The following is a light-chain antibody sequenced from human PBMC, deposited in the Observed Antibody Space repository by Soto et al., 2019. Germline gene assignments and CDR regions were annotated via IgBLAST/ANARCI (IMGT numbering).Light chain of an antibody. J-gene: IGKJ1*01. Sequence: DIVLTQSPDSLAVSLGERATINCKSSQSVLYSSNNKNYLAWYQLKPGQPPKLLIYWASTRESGVPDRFSGSGSGADFTLTSSSVQAEDVVVYYCQQYYSARTFGQGTKVEIK. CDR3: QQYYSART. CDR1: QSVLYSSNNKNY. CDR2: WAS. V-gene: IGKV4-1*01.